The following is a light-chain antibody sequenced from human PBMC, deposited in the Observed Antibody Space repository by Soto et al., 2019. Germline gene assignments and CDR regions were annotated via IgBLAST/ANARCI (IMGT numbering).Light chain of an antibody. CDR2: DAS. J-gene: IGKJ4*01. Sequence: IQMTQSPSSLSASLVDRATTTCHASQDSTNSLNWYQQKPGKAPNLLIFDASNLDAGVPSRFSGSGSGTYFTFTIHSLQPEDVATYYCQQYDHLSLTFGGGTKVDI. V-gene: IGKV1-33*01. CDR3: QQYDHLSLT. CDR1: QDSTNS.